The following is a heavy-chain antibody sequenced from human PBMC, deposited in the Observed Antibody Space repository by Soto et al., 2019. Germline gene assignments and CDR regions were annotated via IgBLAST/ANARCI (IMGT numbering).Heavy chain of an antibody. CDR2: IYPGDSDI. CDR1: GYNFNTYW. V-gene: IGHV5-51*01. CDR3: ARHGRGGGYSGYAE. J-gene: IGHJ4*02. Sequence: GESLKISCKTSGYNFNTYWIGWVRQMPGKGLEWMGIIYPGDSDIRYSPSFQGQVTISADKSISTAYLRWSSLKASDTAMYYCARHGRGGGYSGYAEWGQGTLVTVSS. D-gene: IGHD5-12*01.